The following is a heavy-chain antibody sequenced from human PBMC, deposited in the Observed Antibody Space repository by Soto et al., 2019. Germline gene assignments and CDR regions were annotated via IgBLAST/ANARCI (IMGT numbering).Heavy chain of an antibody. CDR2: INPNGGST. CDR3: ARDLAAADY. CDR1: GYIFINYY. J-gene: IGHJ4*02. Sequence: QVHLVQSGAEVKKPGASVKVSCKASGYIFINYYIHWVRQAPGQGLEWIGIINPNGGSTNYAQKFRGPVTMARDTSTSTVYMDPSSLGSDDPAVYYCARDLAAADYWGQGTLVTVSS. D-gene: IGHD6-13*01. V-gene: IGHV1-46*01.